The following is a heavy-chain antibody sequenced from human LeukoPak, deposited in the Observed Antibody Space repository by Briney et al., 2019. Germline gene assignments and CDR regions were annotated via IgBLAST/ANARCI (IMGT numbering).Heavy chain of an antibody. CDR1: GFTFSDYG. D-gene: IGHD5-12*01. J-gene: IGHJ3*01. Sequence: GGSLRLSCVASGFTFSDYGMHWVRQAPGKGLEWVAVIWHDGSNKYYADSVKGRFTISRDNSENTLYLQMNSLRVEDTALFYCARAGGSRYGYAFDVWGQGTTVTVSS. V-gene: IGHV3-33*01. CDR2: IWHDGSNK. CDR3: ARAGGSRYGYAFDV.